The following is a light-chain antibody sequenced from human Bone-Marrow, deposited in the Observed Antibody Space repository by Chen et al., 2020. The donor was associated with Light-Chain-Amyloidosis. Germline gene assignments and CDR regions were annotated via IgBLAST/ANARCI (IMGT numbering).Light chain of an antibody. CDR3: QVWDRSSDRPV. V-gene: IGLV3-21*02. CDR2: DDS. Sequence: SYVLTQPSSVSVSPGQTATLACVGNNIGSTSVHWYQQTPGQAPLLVVYDDSDRPSGIPERLSGSNSGNTATLTISRVEAGDEADYYCQVWDRSSDRPVFGGGTKLTVL. CDR1: NIGSTS. J-gene: IGLJ3*02.